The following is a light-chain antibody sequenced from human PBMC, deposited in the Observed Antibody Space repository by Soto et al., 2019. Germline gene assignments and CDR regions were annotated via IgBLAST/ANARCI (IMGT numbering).Light chain of an antibody. CDR1: QSVSSSY. V-gene: IGKV3-20*01. CDR3: QQYGSSPFT. CDR2: GAS. J-gene: IGKJ3*01. Sequence: EIVLTQSPGTLSLSPGERATLSCRASQSVSSSYLAWYQQKPGQAPRLLIYGASSRATGIPDRFSGSGSGTEFTSTISRLEPEDFAVYYCQQYGSSPFTFGPGTKVDIK.